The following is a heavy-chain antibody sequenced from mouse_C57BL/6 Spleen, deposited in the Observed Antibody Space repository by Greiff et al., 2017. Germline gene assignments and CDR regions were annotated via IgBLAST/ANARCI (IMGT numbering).Heavy chain of an antibody. V-gene: IGHV1-69*01. CDR2: IDPSDSYT. J-gene: IGHJ4*01. Sequence: VQLQQPGAELVMPGASVKLSCKASGYTFTSYWMHWVKQRPGQGLEWIGEIDPSDSYTNYNQKFKGKSTLTVDKSSSTAYMQLSSLTSEDSAGYYCARGGGLYAMDYWGQGTSVTVSS. D-gene: IGHD1-1*02. CDR1: GYTFTSYW. CDR3: ARGGGLYAMDY.